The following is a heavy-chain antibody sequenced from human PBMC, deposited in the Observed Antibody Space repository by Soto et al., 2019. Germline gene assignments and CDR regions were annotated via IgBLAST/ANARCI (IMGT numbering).Heavy chain of an antibody. V-gene: IGHV3-64*01. CDR3: ARDLVGATRHDAFDI. CDR2: ISSNGGST. CDR1: GFTFSSYA. Sequence: GGSLRLSCAASGFTFSSYAMHWVRQAPGKGLEYVSVISSNGGSTYYANSVKGRFTISRDNAKNSLYLQMNSLRAEDTAVYYCARDLVGATRHDAFDIWGQGTMVTVSS. J-gene: IGHJ3*02. D-gene: IGHD1-26*01.